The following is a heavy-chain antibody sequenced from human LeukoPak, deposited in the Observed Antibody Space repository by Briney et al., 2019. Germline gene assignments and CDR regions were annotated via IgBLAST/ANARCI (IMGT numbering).Heavy chain of an antibody. CDR1: GGSLNSYY. V-gene: IGHV4-59*01. D-gene: IGHD3-10*01. Sequence: SETLSLTCTVSGGSLNSYYWGWIRQPPGKGLEWIGYIYYTGSTSYKPSLQSRVTISIDLSKNQFSLKLTSVSAADTAVYYCARGDNFGSGSYHYWGQGALVTVAS. CDR2: IYYTGST. J-gene: IGHJ4*02. CDR3: ARGDNFGSGSYHY.